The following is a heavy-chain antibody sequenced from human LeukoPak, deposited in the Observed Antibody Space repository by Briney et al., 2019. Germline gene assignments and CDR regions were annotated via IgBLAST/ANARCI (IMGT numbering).Heavy chain of an antibody. D-gene: IGHD5-12*01. V-gene: IGHV1-18*01. CDR1: GYTFTSYG. J-gene: IGHJ3*02. Sequence: ASVKVSCKASGYTFTSYGISWVRQAPGQRLEWMRWISAYNGNTNYAQKLQGRVTMTTDTSTSTAYMELRSLRSDDTAVYYCARVDRYSGSTDAFDIWGQGTMVTVSS. CDR2: ISAYNGNT. CDR3: ARVDRYSGSTDAFDI.